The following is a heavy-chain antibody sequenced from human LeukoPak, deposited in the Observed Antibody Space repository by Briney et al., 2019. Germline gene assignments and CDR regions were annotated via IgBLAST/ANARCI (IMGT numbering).Heavy chain of an antibody. J-gene: IGHJ6*03. Sequence: SETLSLTCAVYGGSFSGYYWSWIRQPPGKGLEWIGEISHSGSTNYNPSLKSRVTISVDTSKNQFSLKLSSVTAADTAVYYCARVRRTYYYYMDVWGKGTTVTVSS. V-gene: IGHV4-34*01. CDR2: ISHSGST. CDR1: GGSFSGYY. CDR3: ARVRRTYYYYMDV.